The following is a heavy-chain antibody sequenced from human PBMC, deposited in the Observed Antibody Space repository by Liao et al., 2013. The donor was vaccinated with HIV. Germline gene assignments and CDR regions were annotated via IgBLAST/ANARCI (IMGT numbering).Heavy chain of an antibody. Sequence: QLQLQASGPGLVKPSETLSLTCSVFGDSISGGTYYWGWIRQSPAKGLEGLASMHYSGITYYNPPVKSRVTISLDTPKNEFSLKLNSVTAADTAVYYCVRVVRFLNPENRGLFDYWGQGTLVTVSS. CDR3: VRVVRFLNPENRGLFDY. D-gene: IGHD3-3*01. CDR1: GDSISGGTYY. V-gene: IGHV4-39*07. J-gene: IGHJ4*02. CDR2: MHYSGIT.